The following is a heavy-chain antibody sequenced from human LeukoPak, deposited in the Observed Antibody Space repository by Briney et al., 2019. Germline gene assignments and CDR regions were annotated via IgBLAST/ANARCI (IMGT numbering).Heavy chain of an antibody. J-gene: IGHJ5*02. D-gene: IGHD6-13*01. Sequence: PSETLSLTCAVYGGSFSGYYWSWIRQPPGKGLEWIGEINHSGSTNYNPSLKSRVTISVDTSKNQFSLKLSSVTAADTAVYYCARGGAAALGTARNWFGPWGQGTLVTVSS. V-gene: IGHV4-34*01. CDR1: GGSFSGYY. CDR3: ARGGAAALGTARNWFGP. CDR2: INHSGST.